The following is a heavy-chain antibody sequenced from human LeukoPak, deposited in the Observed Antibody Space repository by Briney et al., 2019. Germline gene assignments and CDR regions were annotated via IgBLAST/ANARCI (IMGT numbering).Heavy chain of an antibody. CDR2: TSSSDAGT. CDR1: GFTLSTYA. Sequence: SGGSLRLSCAASGFTLSTYAMSWVRQTPGKGLEWVAATSSSDAGTYHADSVRGRFTISGDNSKNTLYLQMNSLRAEDAAVYFCAKAPVTSCRGAYCYPFDSWGQGTLVTVSS. CDR3: AKAPVTSCRGAYCYPFDS. D-gene: IGHD2-21*01. J-gene: IGHJ4*02. V-gene: IGHV3-23*01.